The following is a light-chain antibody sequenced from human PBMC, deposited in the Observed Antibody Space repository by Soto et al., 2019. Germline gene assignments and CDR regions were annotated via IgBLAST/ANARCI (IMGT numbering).Light chain of an antibody. J-gene: IGLJ3*02. CDR2: EVS. CDR3: TSFTTSSIWV. Sequence: QSALTQPASVSGSPGQSITISCTGTSSDVGAYNYVSWYQQHPGKAPKLMICEVSNRPSGVSNRFSGSKSGNTASLTISGLRAEDEADYYCTSFTTSSIWVFGGGTKLTVL. V-gene: IGLV2-14*01. CDR1: SSDVGAYNY.